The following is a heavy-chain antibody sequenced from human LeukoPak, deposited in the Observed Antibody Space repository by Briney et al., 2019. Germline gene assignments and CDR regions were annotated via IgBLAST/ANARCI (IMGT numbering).Heavy chain of an antibody. J-gene: IGHJ2*01. V-gene: IGHV1-8*01. CDR1: GYTFSSHD. CDR3: ARKMGPYYFDL. Sequence: ASVKVSCKASGYTFSSHDINWVRQATGQGLEWMGWISPSSGYTDYAQEFQGRVTMTRNTSISTVYMELSSLRSEDTAVYYCARKMGPYYFDLWGRGALVTVSS. CDR2: ISPSSGYT. D-gene: IGHD2-8*01.